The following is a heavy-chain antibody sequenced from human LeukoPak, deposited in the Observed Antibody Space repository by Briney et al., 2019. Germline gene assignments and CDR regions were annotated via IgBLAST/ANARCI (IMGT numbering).Heavy chain of an antibody. J-gene: IGHJ3*02. Sequence: SGTLSLTCAISGGSISSSNWWTWVRQPPGKGLEWVGEVYLRGNTNYNPSLESRVTISVDESKTQLSLRLESVTAADTAVYYCARHSPAAGTGAFDIWGQGTMVTVSS. D-gene: IGHD6-13*01. CDR2: VYLRGNT. V-gene: IGHV4-4*02. CDR3: ARHSPAAGTGAFDI. CDR1: GGSISSSNW.